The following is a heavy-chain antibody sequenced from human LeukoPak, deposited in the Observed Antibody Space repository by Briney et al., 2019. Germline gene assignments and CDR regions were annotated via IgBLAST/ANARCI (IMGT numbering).Heavy chain of an antibody. CDR1: GFTFSNYA. Sequence: GGSLRLSCAASGFTFSNYAMSWVRQAPGKGLEWDSAISASAGSTYYADSVKGRFTISRDNAKNSLYLQMNSLRAEDTAVYYCARESARQWLVRKGFDYWGQGTLVTVSS. CDR3: ARESARQWLVRKGFDY. D-gene: IGHD6-19*01. V-gene: IGHV3-23*01. J-gene: IGHJ4*02. CDR2: ISASAGST.